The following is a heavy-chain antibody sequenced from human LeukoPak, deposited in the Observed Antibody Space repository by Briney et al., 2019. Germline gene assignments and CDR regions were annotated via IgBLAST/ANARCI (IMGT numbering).Heavy chain of an antibody. D-gene: IGHD3-10*01. CDR1: GGSISSHY. Sequence: SETLSLTCTVSGGSISSHYWSWLRQPPGKGLEWIGYIYYSGSTNYNPSLKSRVTISVDTSKNQFSLKLSSVTAADTAVYYCARVTGDYYGSGALINWGQGTLVTVSS. CDR3: ARVTGDYYGSGALIN. V-gene: IGHV4-59*11. J-gene: IGHJ4*02. CDR2: IYYSGST.